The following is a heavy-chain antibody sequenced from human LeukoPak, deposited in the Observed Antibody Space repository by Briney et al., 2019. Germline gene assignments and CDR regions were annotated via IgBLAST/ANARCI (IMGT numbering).Heavy chain of an antibody. J-gene: IGHJ4*02. Sequence: GASVKVSFKASGYTFTSYGFSWVRQAPGQGLEWMGWISGNNGNTNYAQNLQGRVTMTTDTSTSTVYMELRSLRSDDTAVYYCARVQSSGLLDYWGQGTLVTVSS. CDR3: ARVQSSGLLDY. V-gene: IGHV1-18*01. CDR2: ISGNNGNT. D-gene: IGHD6-19*01. CDR1: GYTFTSYG.